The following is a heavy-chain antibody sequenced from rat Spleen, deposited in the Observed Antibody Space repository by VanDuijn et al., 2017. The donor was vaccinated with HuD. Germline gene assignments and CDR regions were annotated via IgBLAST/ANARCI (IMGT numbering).Heavy chain of an antibody. J-gene: IGHJ3*01. CDR1: GFSLSSYG. Sequence: VQLKESGPGLVQPSQTLSLTCTVSGFSLSSYGVIWVRQPPGKGLEWMGYINSAGSTNYNPSLKSRISITRDTSKNQFFLQVNSVTTEDTATYYCASGTGIPTRFAYWGQGTLVTVSS. V-gene: IGHV3-3*01. D-gene: IGHD1-4*01. CDR2: INSAGST. CDR3: ASGTGIPTRFAY.